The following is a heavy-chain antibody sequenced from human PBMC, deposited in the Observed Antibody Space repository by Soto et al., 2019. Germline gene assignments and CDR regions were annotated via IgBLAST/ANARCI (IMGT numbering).Heavy chain of an antibody. D-gene: IGHD2-15*01. V-gene: IGHV3-23*05. CDR1: GFAFGTYG. J-gene: IGHJ6*02. CDR3: TKWDGYADV. CDR2: IDANSGKI. Sequence: EVLLLESGGGLVQRGGCLRLSCAASGFAFGTYGTTWVRQAPGRGLEWVSGIDANSGKIFYADSVRGRFIISRDNSKSMLYLQMNSLKDEDTAIYYCTKWDGYADVCCQGTTVTVSS.